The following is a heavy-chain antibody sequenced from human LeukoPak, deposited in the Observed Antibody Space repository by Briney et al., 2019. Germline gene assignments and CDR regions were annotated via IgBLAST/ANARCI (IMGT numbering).Heavy chain of an antibody. Sequence: GASVTVSCKASGGTFSSYAISWVRQAPGQGLEWIGSIIPKFATANYAHNFRGRVSIGADESTTTAYMELSSLTFDDTAVYYCARGFCPNGVCYRPFDYWGQGTLVTVSS. D-gene: IGHD2-8*01. J-gene: IGHJ4*02. CDR3: ARGFCPNGVCYRPFDY. CDR1: GGTFSSYA. V-gene: IGHV1-69*13. CDR2: IIPKFATA.